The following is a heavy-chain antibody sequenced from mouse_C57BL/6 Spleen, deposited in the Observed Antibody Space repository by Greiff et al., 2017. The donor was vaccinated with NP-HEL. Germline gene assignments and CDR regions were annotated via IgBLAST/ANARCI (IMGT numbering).Heavy chain of an antibody. CDR1: GYTFTDYN. D-gene: IGHD2-4*01. J-gene: IGHJ3*01. CDR2: INPNNGGT. V-gene: IGHV1-18*01. Sequence: VQLQQSGPELVKPGASVKIPCKASGYTFTDYNMDWVKQSHGKSLEWIGDINPNNGGTIYNQKFKGKATLTVDKSSSTAYMELRSLTSEDTAVYYCARKGDDYDGRAWFAYWGQGTLVTVSA. CDR3: ARKGDDYDGRAWFAY.